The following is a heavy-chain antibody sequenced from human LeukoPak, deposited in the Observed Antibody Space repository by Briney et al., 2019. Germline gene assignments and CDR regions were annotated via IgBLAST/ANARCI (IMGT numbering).Heavy chain of an antibody. D-gene: IGHD2-2*01. CDR3: ARVMYYCRSTSCYGTFDY. CDR2: ISSSGSTI. Sequence: GGSLRLSCAASGFTFTSYSMNWVRQAPGKGLEWVSYISSSGSTIYYADSVKGRFTISRDNAKNSLYLQMNSLRAEDTAVYYCARVMYYCRSTSCYGTFDYWGQGTLVTVSS. CDR1: GFTFTSYS. J-gene: IGHJ4*02. V-gene: IGHV3-48*04.